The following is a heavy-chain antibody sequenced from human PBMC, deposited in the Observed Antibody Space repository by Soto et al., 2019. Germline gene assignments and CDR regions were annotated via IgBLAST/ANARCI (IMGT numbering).Heavy chain of an antibody. CDR3: YGSGC. V-gene: IGHV3-23*01. J-gene: IGHJ4*02. CDR2: ISGSGGGT. CDR1: GFTFGDYV. Sequence: GGSLRLSCAASGFTFGDYVMNWVRQAPGKGLEWVSSISGSGGGTYYADSVKGRFTISRDNSKKTLYLQMNSLRAEDTAIYYTYGSGCWGQGTLVTVSS. D-gene: IGHD3-10*01.